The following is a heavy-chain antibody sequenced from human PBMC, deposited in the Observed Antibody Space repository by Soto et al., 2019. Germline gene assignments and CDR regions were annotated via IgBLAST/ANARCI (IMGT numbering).Heavy chain of an antibody. CDR3: AKGGDIVDPGY. CDR2: ISGSGGST. CDR1: GFTFSTYA. J-gene: IGHJ4*02. Sequence: GGSLRLYCAASGFTFSTYALSWVRQAPGKGLEWVSAISGSGGSTYYADSVKGRFTISRDNSKNTLYLQMNSLRAEDTAVYYCAKGGDIVDPGYWGQGTLVTVSS. V-gene: IGHV3-23*01. D-gene: IGHD5-12*01.